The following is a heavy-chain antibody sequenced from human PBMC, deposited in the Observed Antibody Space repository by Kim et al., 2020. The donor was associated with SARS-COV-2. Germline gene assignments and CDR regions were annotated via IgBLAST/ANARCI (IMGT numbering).Heavy chain of an antibody. CDR3: ARDLAVTTGAFDI. V-gene: IGHV3-53*01. CDR2: IYSGGST. Sequence: GGSLRLSCAASGFTVSSNYMSWVRQAPGKGLEWVSVIYSGGSTYYADSVKGRFTISRDNSKNTLYLQMNSLRAEDTAVYYCARDLAVTTGAFDIWGQGTMVTVSS. D-gene: IGHD4-4*01. CDR1: GFTVSSNY. J-gene: IGHJ3*02.